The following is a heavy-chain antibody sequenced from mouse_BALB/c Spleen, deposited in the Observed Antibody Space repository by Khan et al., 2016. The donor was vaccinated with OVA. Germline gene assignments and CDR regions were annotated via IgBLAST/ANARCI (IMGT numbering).Heavy chain of an antibody. CDR3: ARSQLGLRFDY. J-gene: IGHJ2*01. CDR2: INPGNGNT. CDR1: GYAFTSYL. Sequence: QVQLQQPGAELVRPGTSVKVSCKASGYAFTSYLIEWINQRPGQGLEWIGLINPGNGNTNYNEKFKGKATLTADKSSSTAYMQLSSLTSDDSAVXFCARSQLGLRFDYWGQGTTLTVSS. V-gene: IGHV1-54*01. D-gene: IGHD3-1*01.